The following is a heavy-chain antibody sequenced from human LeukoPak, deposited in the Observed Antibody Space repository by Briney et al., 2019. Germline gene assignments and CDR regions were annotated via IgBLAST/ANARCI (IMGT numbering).Heavy chain of an antibody. V-gene: IGHV3-23*01. CDR1: GFTFNNYG. Sequence: PGGSLRLSCAASGFTFNNYGMSWVRQAPGKGLEWVSGISSSGSSTYYADSVKGRFTISRDNSKNTLFLQMNSLRAEDTAVYYCAKGSPNLRDYFDYWGQGTLVTVSS. CDR2: ISSSGSST. D-gene: IGHD4-17*01. CDR3: AKGSPNLRDYFDY. J-gene: IGHJ4*02.